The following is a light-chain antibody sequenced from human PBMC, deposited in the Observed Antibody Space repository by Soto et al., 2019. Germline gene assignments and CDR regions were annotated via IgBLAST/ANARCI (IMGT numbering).Light chain of an antibody. CDR3: QQRSSWPRT. CDR2: DAS. CDR1: QSVSSF. Sequence: EIVLTQSPATLSLPPGERATLSCRASQSVSSFLAWYQQKPGQAPRLLIYDASNRATSIPARFSGSGSGTDFTLTISSLEPEDFALYYCQQRSSWPRTFGQGTKVDIK. J-gene: IGKJ1*01. V-gene: IGKV3-11*01.